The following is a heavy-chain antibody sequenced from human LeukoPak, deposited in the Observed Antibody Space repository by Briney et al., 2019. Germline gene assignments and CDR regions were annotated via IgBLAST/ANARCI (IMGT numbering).Heavy chain of an antibody. CDR3: ARRGSGLAWFDP. D-gene: IGHD2-15*01. CDR1: GGSISSYY. Sequence: SETLSLTCTVSGGSISSYYWSWIRQPPGKGLEWIGYIYYNGHSNYSPSLKSRVTISLDTSKKQFSLKMSSVTAADTAMYYCARRGSGLAWFDPWGQGTLVTVSS. J-gene: IGHJ5*02. CDR2: IYYNGHS. V-gene: IGHV4-59*08.